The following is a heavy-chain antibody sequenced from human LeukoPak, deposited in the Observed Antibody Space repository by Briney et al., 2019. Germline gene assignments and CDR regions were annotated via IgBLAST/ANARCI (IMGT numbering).Heavy chain of an antibody. V-gene: IGHV3-30-3*01. Sequence: PGGSLRLSCAASGFTFSSYAMHWVRQAPGKGLEWVAVISYDGSSKYYADSVKGRFTISRDNSKNTLYLQMNSLRAEDTAVYYCAREQLAYFDYWGQGTLVTVSS. CDR3: AREQLAYFDY. CDR2: ISYDGSSK. CDR1: GFTFSSYA. D-gene: IGHD6-6*01. J-gene: IGHJ4*02.